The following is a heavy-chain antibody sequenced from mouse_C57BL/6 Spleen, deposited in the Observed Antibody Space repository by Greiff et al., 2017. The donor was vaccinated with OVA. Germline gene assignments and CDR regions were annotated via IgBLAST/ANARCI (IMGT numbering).Heavy chain of an antibody. Sequence: QVQLQQPGAELVKPGASVKMSCKASGYTFTSYWITWVKQRPGQGLEWIGDIYPGSGSTNYNEKFKSKATLTVDTSSSTAYMQLSSLTSEDSAVYDCARWPYSKGPFDYWGQGTTLTVSS. D-gene: IGHD2-5*01. V-gene: IGHV1-55*01. CDR3: ARWPYSKGPFDY. J-gene: IGHJ2*01. CDR2: IYPGSGST. CDR1: GYTFTSYW.